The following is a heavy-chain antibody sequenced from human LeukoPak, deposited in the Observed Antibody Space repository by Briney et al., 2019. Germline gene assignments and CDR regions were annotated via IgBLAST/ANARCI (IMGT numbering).Heavy chain of an antibody. D-gene: IGHD1-26*01. V-gene: IGHV3-30*02. CDR3: AKDSQPYIVGAPGGPNDY. CDR1: GFTFSSYG. J-gene: IGHJ4*02. Sequence: GGSLRLSCAASGFTFSSYGMHWVRQAPGKGLEWVAFIRYDGSNKYYADSVKGRFTISRDNSKNTLYLQMNSLRAEDTAVYYCAKDSQPYIVGAPGGPNDYWGQGTLVTVSS. CDR2: IRYDGSNK.